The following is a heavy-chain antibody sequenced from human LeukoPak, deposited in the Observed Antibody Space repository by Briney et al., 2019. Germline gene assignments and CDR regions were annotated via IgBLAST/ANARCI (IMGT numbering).Heavy chain of an antibody. D-gene: IGHD2-21*01. CDR2: MNPNSGNT. CDR3: ARVQGGCGGDACAFVI. Sequence: GASVKVSCKASGYTFTGYYMHWVRQAPGQGLEWMGGMNPNSGNTGYAQKFQGRVTMTRNTSISTAYMELSSLRSEDTAVYYCARVQGGCGGDACAFVIWGQGTMFTVSS. CDR1: GYTFTGYY. J-gene: IGHJ3*02. V-gene: IGHV1-8*02.